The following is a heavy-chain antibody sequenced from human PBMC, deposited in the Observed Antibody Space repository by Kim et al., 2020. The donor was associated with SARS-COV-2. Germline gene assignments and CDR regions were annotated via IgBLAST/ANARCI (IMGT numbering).Heavy chain of an antibody. CDR1: GFTFSSYA. Sequence: GGSLRLSCAASGFTFSSYAMSWVRQAPGKGLEWVSDISGSGSSKYYADSVKGRFTISRDNSNNTLYLQMNSLRAEDTAVYYCAKDISDNDSSGCYDYWGQGTLVTVSS. CDR2: ISGSGSSK. V-gene: IGHV3-23*01. D-gene: IGHD3-22*01. CDR3: AKDISDNDSSGCYDY. J-gene: IGHJ4*02.